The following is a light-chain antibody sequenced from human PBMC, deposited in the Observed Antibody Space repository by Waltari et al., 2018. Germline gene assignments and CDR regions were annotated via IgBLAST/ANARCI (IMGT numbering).Light chain of an antibody. CDR1: QSISYW. J-gene: IGKJ1*01. CDR2: RAS. Sequence: DIQMAQSPSTLAAPVGDRVTITCRASQSISYWLAWYQQKPGQAPKLLIYRASNLIDGVPSRFSGRGAWTEFTLTIDSLQPDDFATYFCQQYSGSPPWTFGQGTKVEIK. CDR3: QQYSGSPPWT. V-gene: IGKV1-5*03.